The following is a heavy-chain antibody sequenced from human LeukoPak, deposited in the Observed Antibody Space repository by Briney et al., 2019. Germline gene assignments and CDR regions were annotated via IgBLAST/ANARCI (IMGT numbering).Heavy chain of an antibody. V-gene: IGHV3-7*01. CDR2: IKNDGSDK. CDR3: VNLGYSD. D-gene: IGHD5-12*01. J-gene: IGHJ4*02. Sequence: GGSLRLSCEASGLIFSAAWMTWVRQAPGKGLEWVAAIKNDGSDKYYVDSVKGRFTLSRDNAKNSVYLQMNSLRVEDTAVYYCVNLGYSDGGQGTLVTVSS. CDR1: GLIFSAAW.